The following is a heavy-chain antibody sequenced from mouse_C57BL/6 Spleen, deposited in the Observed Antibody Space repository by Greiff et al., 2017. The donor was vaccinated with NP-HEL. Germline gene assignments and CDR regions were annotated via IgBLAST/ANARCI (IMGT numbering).Heavy chain of an antibody. V-gene: IGHV5-6*01. J-gene: IGHJ4*01. Sequence: VQLKESGGDLVKPGGSLKLSCAASGFTFSSYGMSWVRQTPDKRLEWVATISSGGSYTYYPDSVKGRFTISRDNAKNTLYLQMSSLKSEDTAMYYCARRNYGNSGDYWGQGTSVTVSS. D-gene: IGHD2-1*01. CDR3: ARRNYGNSGDY. CDR1: GFTFSSYG. CDR2: ISSGGSYT.